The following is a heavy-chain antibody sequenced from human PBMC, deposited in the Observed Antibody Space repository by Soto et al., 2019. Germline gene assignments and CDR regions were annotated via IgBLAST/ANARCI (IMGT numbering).Heavy chain of an antibody. D-gene: IGHD2-8*01. Sequence: SETLSLTCAVSAGSISSGDYSWSWIRQPPGKGLEWIGYIYHSGSTYYNPSLKSRVTISVDRSKNQFSLKLSSVTAADAAVYYCARGGPVYATPYYYGMNVCRQGTTVTASS. V-gene: IGHV4-30-2*01. CDR1: AGSISSGDYS. CDR3: ARGGPVYATPYYYGMNV. J-gene: IGHJ6*02. CDR2: IYHSGST.